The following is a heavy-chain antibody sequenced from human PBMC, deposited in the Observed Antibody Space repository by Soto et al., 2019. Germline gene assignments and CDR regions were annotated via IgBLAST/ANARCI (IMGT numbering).Heavy chain of an antibody. CDR1: GVSISSGGYY. Sequence: QVQLQESGPGLVKPSQTLSLTCTVSGVSISSGGYYWSWSRQHPGKGLEWIGYIYYSGSTYYNPSPKSRVTISVDTSKNQFSLKLSSVTAADTAVYYCARVGGINWLDPWCEGTLVTFSS. V-gene: IGHV4-31*03. CDR3: ARVGGINWLDP. J-gene: IGHJ5*02. CDR2: IYYSGST. D-gene: IGHD3-16*01.